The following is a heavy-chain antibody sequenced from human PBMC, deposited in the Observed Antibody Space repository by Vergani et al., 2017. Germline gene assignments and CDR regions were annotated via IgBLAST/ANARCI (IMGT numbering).Heavy chain of an antibody. CDR3: ARDLRLLYNRFDP. CDR1: GFTFTPYG. V-gene: IGHV3-33*01. D-gene: IGHD1-14*01. Sequence: QVQLLESGGGVVQPGRSLRLSCAASGFTFTPYGMHWVRQAPGKGLEWVAVTWYDGNNKQYADSVKGRFTISRDNSKSTMYLQMNSLRDEDTGVYYCARDLRLLYNRFDPWGQGTLVTVSS. CDR2: TWYDGNNK. J-gene: IGHJ5*02.